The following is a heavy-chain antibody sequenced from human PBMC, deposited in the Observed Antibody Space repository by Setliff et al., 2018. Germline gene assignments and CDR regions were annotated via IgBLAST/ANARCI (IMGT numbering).Heavy chain of an antibody. J-gene: IGHJ4*02. CDR1: GYTFTSYY. Sequence: ASVKVSCKASGYTFTSYYIHWVRQAPGQGLEWMGIINPSSGTTSYAQKFQGRVTMTRDTSTGTVYMELSSLRSEDTAVYYCAREGPSMVTAPGRSGYVDWGQGTLVTVSS. V-gene: IGHV1-46*03. CDR3: AREGPSMVTAPGRSGYVD. CDR2: INPSSGTT. D-gene: IGHD3-22*01.